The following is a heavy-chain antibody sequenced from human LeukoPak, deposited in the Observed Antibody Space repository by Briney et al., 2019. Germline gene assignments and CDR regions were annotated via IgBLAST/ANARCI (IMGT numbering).Heavy chain of an antibody. J-gene: IGHJ2*01. V-gene: IGHV1-8*01. CDR1: GYTFTSYD. Sequence: ASVKVSCKASGYTFTSYDINWVRQATGQGLEWMGWMNPNSGNTGYAQKFQSRVTMTRNTSISTAYMELSSLRPEDTAVYYCARVSEERRGYSSSWPYWYFDLWGRGTLVTVSS. CDR3: ARVSEERRGYSSSWPYWYFDL. CDR2: MNPNSGNT. D-gene: IGHD6-13*01.